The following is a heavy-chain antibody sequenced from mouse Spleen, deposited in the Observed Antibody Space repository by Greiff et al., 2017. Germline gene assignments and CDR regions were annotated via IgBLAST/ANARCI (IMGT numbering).Heavy chain of an antibody. CDR2: INPGSGGT. D-gene: IGHD2-3*01. CDR1: GYAFTNYL. CDR3: ARRGWLGGYYAMDY. V-gene: IGHV1-54*01. J-gene: IGHJ4*01. Sequence: QVQLQQSGAELVRPGTSVKVSCKASGYAFTNYLIEWVKQRPGQGLEWIGVINPGSGGTNYNEKFKGKATLTADKSSSTAYMQLSSLTSEDSAVYFCARRGWLGGYYAMDYWGQGTSVTVSS.